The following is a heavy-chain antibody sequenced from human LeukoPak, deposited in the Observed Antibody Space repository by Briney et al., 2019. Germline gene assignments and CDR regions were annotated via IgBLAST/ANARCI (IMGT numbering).Heavy chain of an antibody. CDR2: INPNSGGT. CDR1: GYTLTELS. J-gene: IGHJ4*02. V-gene: IGHV1-2*02. Sequence: ASVKVSCKVSGYTLTELSMHWVRQAPGQGLEWMGWINPNSGGTNYAQKFQGRVTMTRDTSISTAYMELSRLRSDDTAVYYCARDHGGNSDSAFDYGGQGTRVTVSS. D-gene: IGHD4-23*01. CDR3: ARDHGGNSDSAFDY.